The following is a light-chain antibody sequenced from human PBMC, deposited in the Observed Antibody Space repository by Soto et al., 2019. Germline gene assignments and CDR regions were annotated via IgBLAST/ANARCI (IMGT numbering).Light chain of an antibody. CDR2: DDT. CDR1: NIGSKS. Sequence: SYVLTQPPSVSVAPGQTARISCGGSNIGSKSVNWYQQKPGQAPVVVVYDDTDRPSGIPERFSGSNSGHTAILTISGVDAWDEADYYCQVCDRSNEHGVFGAGTKLTVL. CDR3: QVCDRSNEHGV. J-gene: IGLJ1*01. V-gene: IGLV3-21*02.